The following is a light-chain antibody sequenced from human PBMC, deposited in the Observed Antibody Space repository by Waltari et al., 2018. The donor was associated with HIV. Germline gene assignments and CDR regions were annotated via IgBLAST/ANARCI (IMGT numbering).Light chain of an antibody. Sequence: DIQMTQYPSSLAACVGERVTITCRASKTINRYLNWYQQKPGRAPQVLIHGASTLHSGAPSRFSGSGSETDFTITITSLKVEDSATYFCQQSYGTPRTFGPGTHLEI. J-gene: IGKJ2*01. CDR3: QQSYGTPRT. CDR1: KTINRY. V-gene: IGKV1-39*01. CDR2: GAS.